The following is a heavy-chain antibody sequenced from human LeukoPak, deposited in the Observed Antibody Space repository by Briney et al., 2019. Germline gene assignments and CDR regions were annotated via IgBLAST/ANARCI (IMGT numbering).Heavy chain of an antibody. CDR3: ARSIVAAGTIYAGY. V-gene: IGHV1-2*02. CDR2: INPNSGGT. CDR1: GYTFTGYY. D-gene: IGHD6-13*01. Sequence: GASVKVSCKASGYTFTGYYMHWVRQAPGQGLEWMGWINPNSGGTNYAQKFQGRVTMTRDTSISTAYMELSRLRSDDTAVYYCARSIVAAGTIYAGYWGQGTLVTVSS. J-gene: IGHJ4*02.